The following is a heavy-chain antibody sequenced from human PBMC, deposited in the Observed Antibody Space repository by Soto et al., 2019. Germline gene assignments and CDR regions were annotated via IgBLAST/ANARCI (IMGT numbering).Heavy chain of an antibody. CDR1: GGTFSSYA. CDR3: ARADVTMVRGVIIKDYYYYYGMDV. CDR2: IIPIFGTA. V-gene: IGHV1-69*13. D-gene: IGHD3-10*01. Sequence: SVKVSCKASGGTFSSYAISWVRQAPGQGLEWMGGIIPIFGTANYAQKFQGRVTITADESTSTAYMELSSLRSEDTAVYYYARADVTMVRGVIIKDYYYYYGMDVWGQGTTVTVSS. J-gene: IGHJ6*02.